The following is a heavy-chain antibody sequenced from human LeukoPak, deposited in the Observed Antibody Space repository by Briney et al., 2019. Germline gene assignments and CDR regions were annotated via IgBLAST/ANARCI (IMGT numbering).Heavy chain of an antibody. Sequence: GGSLRLSCAASGFTFSSYWMSWVRQAPGKGLEWVANIKQDGSEKYYVDSVKGRFTISRDNAKNSLYLQMNSLRAEDTAVYYCASQQDYYDSSGYYHDAFDIWGQGTMVTVTS. CDR3: ASQQDYYDSSGYYHDAFDI. V-gene: IGHV3-7*01. D-gene: IGHD3-22*01. J-gene: IGHJ3*02. CDR1: GFTFSSYW. CDR2: IKQDGSEK.